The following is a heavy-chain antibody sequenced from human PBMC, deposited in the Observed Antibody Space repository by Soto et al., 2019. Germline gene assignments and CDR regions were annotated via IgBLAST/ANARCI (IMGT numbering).Heavy chain of an antibody. J-gene: IGHJ6*02. Sequence: QLQLQESGPGLVKPSETLSLTCTVSGGSISSSSYYWGWIRQPPWKGLEWIGSISYSGRTYYNPSLKSRVTISVDTSKNQFSLKLSSVTAADAAVYYCARPAPPHYDFWSGYYQGGLGGMDVWGQGTTVTVFS. CDR1: GGSISSSSYY. V-gene: IGHV4-39*01. CDR2: ISYSGRT. CDR3: ARPAPPHYDFWSGYYQGGLGGMDV. D-gene: IGHD3-3*01.